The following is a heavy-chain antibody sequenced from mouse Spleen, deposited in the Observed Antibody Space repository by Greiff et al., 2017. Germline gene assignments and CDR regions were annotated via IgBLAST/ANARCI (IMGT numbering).Heavy chain of an antibody. J-gene: IGHJ2*01. V-gene: IGHV5-9-3*01. Sequence: EVQLVESGGGLVKLGGSLKLSCAASGFTFSSYAMSWVRQTPEKRLEWVATISSGGGNTYYPDSVKGRFTISRDNAKNTLYLQMSSLKSEDTAMYYCAREGLGRDYFDYWGQGTTLTVSS. CDR2: ISSGGGNT. D-gene: IGHD4-1*01. CDR3: AREGLGRDYFDY. CDR1: GFTFSSYA.